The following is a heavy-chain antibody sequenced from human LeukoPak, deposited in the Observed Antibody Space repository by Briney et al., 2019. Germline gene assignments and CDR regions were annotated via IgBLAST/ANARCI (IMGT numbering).Heavy chain of an antibody. CDR2: ISWNSGSI. CDR1: GFTFDDYA. J-gene: IGHJ5*02. V-gene: IGHV3-9*01. CDR3: AKEAGGYSYGYRWFDP. D-gene: IGHD5-18*01. Sequence: GRSLRLSCAASGFTFDDYAMHWVRQAPGKGLEWVSGISWNSGSIGYADPVKGRFTISRDNARNSLYLQMNSLRAEDTALYYCAKEAGGYSYGYRWFDPWGQGTLVTVSS.